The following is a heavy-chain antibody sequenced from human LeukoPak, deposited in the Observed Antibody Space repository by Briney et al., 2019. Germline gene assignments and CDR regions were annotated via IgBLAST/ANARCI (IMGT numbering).Heavy chain of an antibody. CDR1: GYTFTSYG. V-gene: IGHV1-18*01. D-gene: IGHD6-6*01. CDR2: ISAYNGNT. CDR3: ARGRVSSSSLYYYYYMDV. J-gene: IGHJ6*03. Sequence: ASVKVSCKASGYTFTSYGISWVRQAPGQGLEWMGWISAYNGNTNYAQKLQGRVTMTTDTSTSTAYMELRSLRSDDTAVYYCARGRVSSSSLYYYYYMDVWGKRTTVTVSS.